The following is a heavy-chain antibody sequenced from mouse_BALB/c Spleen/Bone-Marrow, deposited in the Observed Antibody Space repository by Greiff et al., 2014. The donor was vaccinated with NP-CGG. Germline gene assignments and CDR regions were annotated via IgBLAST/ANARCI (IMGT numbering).Heavy chain of an antibody. J-gene: IGHJ4*01. V-gene: IGHV1-87*01. Sequence: SGAELARPGASVKLSCKASGYTFTSYWMQWVKQRPGQGLEWIGAIYPGDGDTRYTQKFKGKATLTADKSSSTAYMQLSSLASEDSAVYYCARRQLGPYAMDYWGQGTSVTVSS. CDR3: ARRQLGPYAMDY. CDR1: GYTFTSYW. CDR2: IYPGDGDT. D-gene: IGHD3-2*01.